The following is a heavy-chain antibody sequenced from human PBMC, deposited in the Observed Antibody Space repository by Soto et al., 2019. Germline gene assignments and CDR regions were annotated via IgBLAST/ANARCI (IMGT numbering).Heavy chain of an antibody. CDR3: ARTVLWPDLLADSFADYYYYMDV. D-gene: IGHD3-9*01. CDR1: GGSISNFS. J-gene: IGHJ6*03. V-gene: IGHV4-59*08. Sequence: SETLSLSCTVVGGSISNFSGSWIRQPPGKGLEWIGYVYYTGSTSYNPSLKRRVTFSADSSRGQFSLRLNSVTAADTAVYYCARTVLWPDLLADSFADYYYYMDVWGEGTTVTVSS. CDR2: VYYTGST.